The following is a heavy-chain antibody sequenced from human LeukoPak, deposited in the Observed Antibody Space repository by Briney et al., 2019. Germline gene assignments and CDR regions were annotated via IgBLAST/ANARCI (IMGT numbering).Heavy chain of an antibody. CDR3: VRHARDGYNYVEY. D-gene: IGHD5-24*01. CDR1: DSLSNYF. V-gene: IGHV4-59*08. J-gene: IGHJ4*02. Sequence: SETLSLTCTVSDSLSNYFWSWIRQSSGKGLEWIGYVHESGSTNYNPSLKSRVTISVDTSKNQFSLKVRSVTAADMAVYYCVRHARDGYNYVEYWGQGALVTVSS. CDR2: VHESGST.